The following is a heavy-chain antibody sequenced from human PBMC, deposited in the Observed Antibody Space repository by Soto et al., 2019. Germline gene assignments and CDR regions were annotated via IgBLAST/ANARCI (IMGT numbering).Heavy chain of an antibody. CDR3: ARDKRFGVAAAGAFVDY. J-gene: IGHJ4*02. Sequence: KTSETLSLTCTVSGGSISSYYWSWIRQPAGKGLEWIGRIYTSGSTNYNPSLKSRVTMSVDTSKNQFSLKLSSVTAADTAVYYCARDKRFGVAAAGAFVDYWGQGTLVTVSS. CDR2: IYTSGST. CDR1: GGSISSYY. V-gene: IGHV4-4*07. D-gene: IGHD6-13*01.